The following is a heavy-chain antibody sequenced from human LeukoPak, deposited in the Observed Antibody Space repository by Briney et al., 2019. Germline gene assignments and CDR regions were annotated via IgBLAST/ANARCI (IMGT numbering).Heavy chain of an antibody. CDR2: VSYSGTT. J-gene: IGHJ3*02. V-gene: IGHV4-39*07. Sequence: SETLSLTCTVSGGSISSGTHLWDWIRQPPGKGLEWIGSVSYSGTTYYNPSLKSRVTISVDTSKKQFSLKLSSVTAADTAVYYCARDVLRAFDIWGQGTMVTVSS. CDR1: GGSISSGTHL. CDR3: ARDVLRAFDI.